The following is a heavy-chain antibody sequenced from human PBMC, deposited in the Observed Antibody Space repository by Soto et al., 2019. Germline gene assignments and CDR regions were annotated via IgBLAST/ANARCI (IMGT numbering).Heavy chain of an antibody. Sequence: PGGSLRLSCAASGFTFSSYAMHWVRQAPGKGLEYVSAISSNGGSTYYANSVKGRFTISRDNSKNTLYLQMCSLRAEDMAVYYCGTVPRYGFDAFDIWGQGTMVTVSS. J-gene: IGHJ3*02. CDR2: ISSNGGST. V-gene: IGHV3-64*01. CDR1: GFTFSSYA. CDR3: GTVPRYGFDAFDI. D-gene: IGHD4-17*01.